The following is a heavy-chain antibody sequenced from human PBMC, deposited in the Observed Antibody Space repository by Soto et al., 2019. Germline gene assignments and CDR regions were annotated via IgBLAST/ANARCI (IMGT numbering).Heavy chain of an antibody. V-gene: IGHV3-30*18. CDR2: ISYDGSIK. D-gene: IGHD5-18*01. CDR3: ANSEYSRYKNIDV. CDR1: GFTFRGYG. J-gene: IGHJ6*02. Sequence: LRLSCAASGFTFRGYGMHWVRQAPGRGLEWVALISYDGSIKYYADSVRGRFTISRDNSKNTLYLQMNSLRAEDTAVYYCANSEYSRYKNIDVWGQGTTVTV.